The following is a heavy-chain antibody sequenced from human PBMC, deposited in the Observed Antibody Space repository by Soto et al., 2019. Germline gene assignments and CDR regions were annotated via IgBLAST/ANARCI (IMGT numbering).Heavy chain of an antibody. J-gene: IGHJ4*02. CDR3: ARAGRWLAPSGFDY. D-gene: IGHD6-19*01. CDR2: VYYSGTT. Sequence: QVQLQEAGPGLVKPSGTLSLTCAVSGGSVSRSNWWSWVRQSPGKGLEWIGEVYYSGTTNYNPSLKSRVTLSIDKSKNQLSLRLSSVTAADTAVYYCARAGRWLAPSGFDYWGQGTLVTVSS. CDR1: GGSVSRSNW. V-gene: IGHV4-4*02.